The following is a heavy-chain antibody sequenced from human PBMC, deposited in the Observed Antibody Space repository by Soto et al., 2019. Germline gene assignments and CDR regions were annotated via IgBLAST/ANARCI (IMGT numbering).Heavy chain of an antibody. Sequence: QVQLQESGPGLVKPSGTLSLTCAVSGGSISSSYWWSWVRQPPGKGLEWIGEIYHSGSTNYNTSLKSRVTISVDKSKNQFSLKVPSVTAADTAVYYCATVSGSYYYGMDVWGQGTTVTVSS. J-gene: IGHJ6*02. CDR2: IYHSGST. V-gene: IGHV4-4*02. CDR1: GGSISSSYW. CDR3: ATVSGSYYYGMDV.